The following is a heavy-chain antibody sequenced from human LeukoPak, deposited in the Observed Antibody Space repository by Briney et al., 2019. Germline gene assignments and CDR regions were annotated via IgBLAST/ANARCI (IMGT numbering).Heavy chain of an antibody. CDR3: AKSTRAVMAMMDV. CDR2: ISSRSTYI. D-gene: IGHD3-16*01. Sequence: GGSLRLSCAASGFTFSSYDMTWVRQAPGRGLEWVSSISSRSTYIYYADSVKGRFTISRDNAKNSLYLQMNSLRAEDTAVYFCAKSTRAVMAMMDVWGKGTTVTVSS. CDR1: GFTFSSYD. V-gene: IGHV3-21*01. J-gene: IGHJ6*04.